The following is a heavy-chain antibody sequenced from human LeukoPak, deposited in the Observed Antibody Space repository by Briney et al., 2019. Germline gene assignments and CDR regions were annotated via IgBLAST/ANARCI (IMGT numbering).Heavy chain of an antibody. V-gene: IGHV3-21*01. J-gene: IGHJ2*01. Sequence: GGSLRLSCAASGFTFSSYSMNWVRQAPGKGLEWVSSISSSSSYIYYADSVKCRFTISRDNAKNSLYLQMNSPRAEDTAVYYCARDLGSGSYYYYWGRGTLVTVSS. CDR3: ARDLGSGSYYYY. CDR1: GFTFSSYS. CDR2: ISSSSSYI. D-gene: IGHD1-26*01.